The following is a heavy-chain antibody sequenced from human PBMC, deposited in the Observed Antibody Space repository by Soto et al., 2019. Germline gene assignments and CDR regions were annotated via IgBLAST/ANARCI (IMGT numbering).Heavy chain of an antibody. V-gene: IGHV3-23*01. CDR2: IGGSGGST. Sequence: GGSLRLSCAASGFTFSSYDMHWVRQATGKGLEWVSAIGGSGGSTYYADSVKGRFTISRDNSKNTLYLQMNSLRAEDTAVYYCAKDAAYDSMGYNWFEPWGQGTMVTVSS. D-gene: IGHD3-22*01. J-gene: IGHJ5*02. CDR3: AKDAAYDSMGYNWFEP. CDR1: GFTFSSYD.